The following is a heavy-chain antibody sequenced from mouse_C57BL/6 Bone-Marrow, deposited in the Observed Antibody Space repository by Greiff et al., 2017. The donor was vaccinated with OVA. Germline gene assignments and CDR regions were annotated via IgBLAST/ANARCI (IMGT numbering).Heavy chain of an antibody. V-gene: IGHV1-26*01. Sequence: VQLQQSGPELVKPGASVKISCKASGYTFTDYYMNWVKQSHGKSLEWIGDINPNNGGTSYNQKFKGKATLTVDKSSSTAYMELRSLTSEDSAVYYCARSDYGSSYRLAYWGQGTLVTVSA. CDR1: GYTFTDYY. D-gene: IGHD1-1*01. CDR3: ARSDYGSSYRLAY. CDR2: INPNNGGT. J-gene: IGHJ3*01.